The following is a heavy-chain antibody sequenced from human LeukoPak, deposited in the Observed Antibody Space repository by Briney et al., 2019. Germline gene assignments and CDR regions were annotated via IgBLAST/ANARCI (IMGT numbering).Heavy chain of an antibody. CDR2: IKQDGSEK. CDR1: GFTFSSYA. CDR3: ARAAPLRYFDWLPFDY. V-gene: IGHV3-7*01. D-gene: IGHD3-9*01. Sequence: QPGGSLRLSCAASGFTFSSYAMSWVRQAPGKGLEWVANIKQDGSEKYYVDSVKGRFTISRDNAKNSLYLQMNSLRAEDTAVYYCARAAPLRYFDWLPFDYWGQGTLVTVSS. J-gene: IGHJ4*02.